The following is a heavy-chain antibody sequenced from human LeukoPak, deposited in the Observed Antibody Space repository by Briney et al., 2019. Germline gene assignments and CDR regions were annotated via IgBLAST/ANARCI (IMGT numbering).Heavy chain of an antibody. CDR2: ISWNSGYI. D-gene: IGHD6-19*01. J-gene: IGHJ4*02. V-gene: IGHV3-9*01. CDR3: AKVRGTYSSGYFFDY. CDR1: GFTFDNYA. Sequence: SLKISCAASGFTFDNYATHWVRQAPGKGLEWLSIISWNSGYIGYADSVKGRFTISRDNAKKSLDLQMNSLRAEDTAFYYCAKVRGTYSSGYFFDYWGQGTLVTVSS.